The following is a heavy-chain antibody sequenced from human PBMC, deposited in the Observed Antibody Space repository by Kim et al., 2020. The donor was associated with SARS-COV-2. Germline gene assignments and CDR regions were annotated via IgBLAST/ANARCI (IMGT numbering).Heavy chain of an antibody. V-gene: IGHV3-23*01. D-gene: IGHD2-2*02. J-gene: IGHJ6*02. Sequence: GGSLRLSCAASGFTFSSYAMSWVRQAPGKGLEWVSAISGSGGSTYYADSVKGRFTISRDNSKNTLYLQMNSLRAEDTAVYYCAKGPRGAAIYSPPNRNGMDVWGQGTTVTVSS. CDR1: GFTFSSYA. CDR2: ISGSGGST. CDR3: AKGPRGAAIYSPPNRNGMDV.